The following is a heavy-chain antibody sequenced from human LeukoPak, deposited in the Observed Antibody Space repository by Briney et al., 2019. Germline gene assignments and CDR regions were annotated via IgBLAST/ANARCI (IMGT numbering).Heavy chain of an antibody. CDR3: ARARPYDAFDI. CDR1: GYTFTSYY. CDR2: IIPIFGTA. Sequence: GASVKVSCKASGYTFTSYYMHWVRQAPGQGLEWMGGIIPIFGTANYAQKFQGRVTITTDESTSTAYMELSSLRSEDTAVYYCARARPYDAFDIWGQGTMVTVSS. D-gene: IGHD1-1*01. V-gene: IGHV1-69*05. J-gene: IGHJ3*02.